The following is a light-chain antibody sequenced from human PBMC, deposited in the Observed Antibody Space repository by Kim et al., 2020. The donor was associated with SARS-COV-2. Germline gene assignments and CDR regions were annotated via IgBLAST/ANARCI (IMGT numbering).Light chain of an antibody. CDR3: AAWDDSLNGEV. CDR1: NSNVGANP. Sequence: GQTITISCSGSNSNVGANPVNWYQHLPGTAPKLIIYNNNERPSGVPDRFSGAKSGTSASLALSGLQSEDEADYYCAAWDDSLNGEVFGGGTKVTVL. J-gene: IGLJ3*02. CDR2: NNN. V-gene: IGLV1-44*01.